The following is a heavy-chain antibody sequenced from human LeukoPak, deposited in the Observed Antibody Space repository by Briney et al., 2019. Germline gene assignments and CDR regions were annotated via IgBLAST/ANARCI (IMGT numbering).Heavy chain of an antibody. J-gene: IGHJ6*02. CDR2: ISGSGGSI. D-gene: IGHD3-22*01. Sequence: GGSLRLSCAASGFTFSSYAMSWVRQAPGKGLEWVSAISGSGGSIYYADSVKGRFTISRDNSKNTLYLQMNSLRAEDTAVYYCAKDKGYYDSSGYYWGNGMDVWGQGTTVTVSS. V-gene: IGHV3-23*01. CDR3: AKDKGYYDSSGYYWGNGMDV. CDR1: GFTFSSYA.